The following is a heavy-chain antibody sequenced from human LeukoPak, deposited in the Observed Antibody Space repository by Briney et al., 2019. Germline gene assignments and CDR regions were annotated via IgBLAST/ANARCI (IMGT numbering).Heavy chain of an antibody. CDR2: LYYTGST. V-gene: IGHV4-39*01. CDR1: GGSISSSSYY. D-gene: IGHD3-22*01. Sequence: SETLSLTCTVSGGSISSSSYYWGWIRQPPGKGLEWIGSLYYTGSTYYNPSLKSRVTISVDTSKNQFSLKLSSVIAADTAVYYCARYYYDSSGYYYADYWGQGTLVTVSS. CDR3: ARYYYDSSGYYYADY. J-gene: IGHJ4*02.